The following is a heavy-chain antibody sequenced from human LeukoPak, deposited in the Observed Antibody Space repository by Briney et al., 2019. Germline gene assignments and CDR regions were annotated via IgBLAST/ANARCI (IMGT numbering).Heavy chain of an antibody. CDR2: IQNDASTE. Sequence: GGSLRLSCAASGFIFSHYGMHWVRQAPGKGLEWVAVIQNDASTENFADSVKGRFTISRDNSKNTVFLQMNSLRVEDTAVYYCARVLYDFWSGPAYYYYGMDVWGQGTTVTVSS. CDR1: GFIFSHYG. D-gene: IGHD3-3*01. CDR3: ARVLYDFWSGPAYYYYGMDV. V-gene: IGHV3-33*05. J-gene: IGHJ6*02.